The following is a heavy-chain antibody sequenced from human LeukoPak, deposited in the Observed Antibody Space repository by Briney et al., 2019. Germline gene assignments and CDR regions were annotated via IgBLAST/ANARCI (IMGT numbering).Heavy chain of an antibody. CDR2: ISSSSSYI. V-gene: IGHV3-21*01. Sequence: GGSLRLSCAASGFTFSSYSMNWARQAPGKGLEWVSSISSSSSYIYYADSVKGRFTISRDNAKNSLYLQMNSLRAEDTAVYYCARDQGGAAADHWGQGTLVTVSS. D-gene: IGHD6-13*01. CDR3: ARDQGGAAADH. CDR1: GFTFSSYS. J-gene: IGHJ4*02.